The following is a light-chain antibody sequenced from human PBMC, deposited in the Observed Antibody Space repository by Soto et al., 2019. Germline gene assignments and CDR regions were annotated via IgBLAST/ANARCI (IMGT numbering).Light chain of an antibody. CDR2: DVS. Sequence: QSVLTQPASVSGSPGQSITISCTGTSSDIGDSNYVSWYQQHPGKAPKLMIHDVSNRPSGVSDRFSGSKSGNTASLTISGLQAEDEADYYCSSYTSSSSYVFGSGTKVTVL. V-gene: IGLV2-14*03. J-gene: IGLJ1*01. CDR1: SSDIGDSNY. CDR3: SSYTSSSSYV.